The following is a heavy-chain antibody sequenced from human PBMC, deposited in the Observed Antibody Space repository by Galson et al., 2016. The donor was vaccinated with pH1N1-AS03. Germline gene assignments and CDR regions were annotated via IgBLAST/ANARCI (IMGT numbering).Heavy chain of an antibody. D-gene: IGHD6-13*01. Sequence: SLRLSCAASGFTFSSYAMSWVRQAPGKGLEWVSAIAGGGVTTYYADSVKGRSTISRDNSKNTLYLRINSLRTEDTALYYCAREEGGFGSNWLQTDAFDIWGQGTMVTVSS. CDR2: IAGGGVTT. CDR3: AREEGGFGSNWLQTDAFDI. J-gene: IGHJ3*02. CDR1: GFTFSSYA. V-gene: IGHV3-23*01.